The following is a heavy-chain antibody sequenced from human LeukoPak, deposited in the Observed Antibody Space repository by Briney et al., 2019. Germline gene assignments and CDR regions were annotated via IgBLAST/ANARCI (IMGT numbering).Heavy chain of an antibody. Sequence: GGSLRLSCAASGFTFSSYAMSWVRQAPGKGLEWVSAISGSGGSTYYADSVKGRFTISRDNPKNTLYLQMNSLRAEDTAVYYCAKDSLDYYVSSGYYYYYGMDVWGQGTTVTVSS. CDR1: GFTFSSYA. V-gene: IGHV3-23*01. CDR2: ISGSGGST. CDR3: AKDSLDYYVSSGYYYYYGMDV. J-gene: IGHJ6*02. D-gene: IGHD3-22*01.